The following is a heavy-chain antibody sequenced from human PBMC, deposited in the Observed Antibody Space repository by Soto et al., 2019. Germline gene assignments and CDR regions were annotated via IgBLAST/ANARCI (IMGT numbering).Heavy chain of an antibody. CDR3: ARDFAPYSSGWYNAFDI. D-gene: IGHD6-19*01. Sequence: QVQLVQSGAEVEKPGASVKVSCKASGYTFTGYFIHWVRQAPGQGLEWMGWLNPNTGGTNYARNFQGRVSMTRDTSLNTAYMELGRLRSDDTAVYYCARDFAPYSSGWYNAFDIWGHGTMVTVSS. J-gene: IGHJ3*02. CDR1: GYTFTGYF. V-gene: IGHV1-2*02. CDR2: LNPNTGGT.